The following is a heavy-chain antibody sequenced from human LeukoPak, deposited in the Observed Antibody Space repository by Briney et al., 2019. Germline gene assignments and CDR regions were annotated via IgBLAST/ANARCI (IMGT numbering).Heavy chain of an antibody. D-gene: IGHD3-9*01. CDR2: IYYSGST. CDR3: AGHYDILTGYLDY. V-gene: IGHV4-39*07. CDR1: GGSISSSSYY. J-gene: IGHJ4*02. Sequence: SETLSLTCTVSGGSISSSSYYWGWIRQPPGKGLEWIGSIYYSGSTYYNPSLKSRVTISVDTSKNQFSLRLSSVTAADTAVYYCAGHYDILTGYLDYWGQGTLVTVSS.